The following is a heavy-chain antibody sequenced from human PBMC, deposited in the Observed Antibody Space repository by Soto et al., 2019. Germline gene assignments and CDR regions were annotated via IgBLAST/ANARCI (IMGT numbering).Heavy chain of an antibody. J-gene: IGHJ4*02. CDR2: IYYSGST. CDR1: GGSISSYY. V-gene: IGHV4-59*01. CDR3: ARVPKPNPYLVVAPDFDY. Sequence: QVQLQESGPGLVKPSETLSLTCTVSGGSISSYYWSWIRQPPGKGLEWIGSIYYSGSTNYNPSLKSRDNISVETSKKQFYLKLSSVTAADTAVYYCARVPKPNPYLVVAPDFDYWGQGTLVTVSS. D-gene: IGHD2-15*01.